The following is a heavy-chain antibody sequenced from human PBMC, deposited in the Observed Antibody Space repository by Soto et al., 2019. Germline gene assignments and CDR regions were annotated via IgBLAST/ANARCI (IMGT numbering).Heavy chain of an antibody. D-gene: IGHD5-18*01. CDR3: ARAVGYSYGRGKIYYYYMDV. CDR2: ISSSGSTI. J-gene: IGHJ6*03. CDR1: GFTFSDYY. Sequence: GGSLRLSCAASGFTFSDYYMSWIRQAPGKGLEWVSYISSSGSTIYYADSVKGRFTISRDNAKNSLYLQMNSLRAEDTAVYYCARAVGYSYGRGKIYYYYMDVWGKGTTVTVSS. V-gene: IGHV3-11*01.